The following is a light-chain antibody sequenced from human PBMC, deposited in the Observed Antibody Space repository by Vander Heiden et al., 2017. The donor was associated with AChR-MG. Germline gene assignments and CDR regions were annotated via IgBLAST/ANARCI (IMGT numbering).Light chain of an antibody. CDR1: QAISNY. CDR2: GAS. V-gene: IGKV1-16*01. Sequence: DVQLTQSPSSLSASVGDRVIITCRASQAISNYLVWFQQKPGEAPRSLIYGASTLQRGVPSRFSGSGTGTDFTRTISSLQPEDFATYHCQQFHTYPLTFGGGTKVE. CDR3: QQFHTYPLT. J-gene: IGKJ4*01.